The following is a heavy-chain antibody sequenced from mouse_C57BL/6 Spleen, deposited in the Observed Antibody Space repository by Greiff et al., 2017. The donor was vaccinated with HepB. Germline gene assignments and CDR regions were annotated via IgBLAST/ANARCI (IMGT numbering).Heavy chain of an antibody. Sequence: VQLQQSGPELVKPGASVKLSCKASGYTFTDYYMNWVKQSHGKSLEWIGDINPNNGGTSYNQKFKGKATLTVDKSSSTAYMELRSLTSEDSAVYYCEWIYYGSGWYFDVWGTGTTVTVSS. D-gene: IGHD1-1*01. V-gene: IGHV1-26*01. J-gene: IGHJ1*03. CDR1: GYTFTDYY. CDR2: INPNNGGT. CDR3: EWIYYGSGWYFDV.